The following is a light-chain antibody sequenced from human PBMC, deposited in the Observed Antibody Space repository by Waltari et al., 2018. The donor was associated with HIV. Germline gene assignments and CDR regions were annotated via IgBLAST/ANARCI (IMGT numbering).Light chain of an antibody. V-gene: IGLV1-47*01. J-gene: IGLJ3*02. Sequence: QSVLTQPPSASGTPGQRVTISCSGSSSNIGSNYVYWYQQLPGTAPKLLIYRNKQRPSGVPGRLSGSKSGTSASLAISGLRSEDEADYYCAAWDDSLSGGFGGGTKLTVL. CDR3: AAWDDSLSGG. CDR2: RNK. CDR1: SSNIGSNY.